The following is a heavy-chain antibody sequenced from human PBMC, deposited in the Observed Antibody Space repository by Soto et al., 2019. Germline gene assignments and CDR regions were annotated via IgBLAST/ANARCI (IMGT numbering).Heavy chain of an antibody. V-gene: IGHV4-31*03. CDR1: GGSFSSCGYY. CDR3: ARATSFSGHHGY. J-gene: IGHJ4*02. Sequence: QLQLQESGPGLVKPSQTLSLACTVSGGSFSSCGYYWSWIRQLPGKGLEWIGYIYYSGSTYYNPSHKTRFTISLYTYKNQFSLKLSSVTAADTAVYYCARATSFSGHHGYWGQGTLVTVSA. CDR2: IYYSGST. D-gene: IGHD2-8*02.